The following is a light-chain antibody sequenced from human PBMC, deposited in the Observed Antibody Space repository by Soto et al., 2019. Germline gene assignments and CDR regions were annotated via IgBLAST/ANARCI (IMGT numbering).Light chain of an antibody. CDR2: DVS. CDR3: SSYTCSSTLLYV. CDR1: SSDVGGYNY. J-gene: IGLJ1*01. Sequence: QSALTQPASVSGSPGQSITISCTGTSSDVGGYNYVSWYQQHPGKAPKLMIYDVSNRPSGVSNRFSGSKSGTTASLTISGLQAEDEADYYCSSYTCSSTLLYVFGTGTKLTVL. V-gene: IGLV2-14*01.